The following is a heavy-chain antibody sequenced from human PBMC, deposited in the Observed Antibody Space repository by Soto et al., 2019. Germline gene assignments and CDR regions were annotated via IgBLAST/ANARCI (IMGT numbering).Heavy chain of an antibody. CDR1: GGTFNRYA. Sequence: QVQLVQSGAEVKKPGSSVKVSCKASGGTFNRYAISWLRQAPGQGPEWMGGITPMFGTGNYAQKFQGRVTITADESPTTVHMEMRRLTSEDTAVYYCAQTMGSAVAGPGRFDLWGRGTLVIVSS. CDR3: AQTMGSAVAGPGRFDL. D-gene: IGHD6-19*01. V-gene: IGHV1-69*12. CDR2: ITPMFGTG. J-gene: IGHJ2*01.